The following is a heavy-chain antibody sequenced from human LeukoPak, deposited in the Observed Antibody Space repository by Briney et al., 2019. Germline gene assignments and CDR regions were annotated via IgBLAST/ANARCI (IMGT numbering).Heavy chain of an antibody. Sequence: SQTLSLTCTVSGGPISSGSYYWSWIRQPAGKGLEWIGRIYTSGSTNYNPSLKSRVTISVDTSKNQFSLKLSSVTAADTAVYHCARDPSTSGSYFLFDPWGQGTLVTVSS. D-gene: IGHD1-26*01. V-gene: IGHV4-61*02. CDR2: IYTSGST. CDR3: ARDPSTSGSYFLFDP. CDR1: GGPISSGSYY. J-gene: IGHJ5*02.